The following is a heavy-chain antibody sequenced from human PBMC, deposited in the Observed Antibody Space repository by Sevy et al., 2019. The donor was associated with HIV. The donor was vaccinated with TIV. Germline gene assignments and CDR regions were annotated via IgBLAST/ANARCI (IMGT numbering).Heavy chain of an antibody. CDR2: ISYDGSTK. J-gene: IGHJ4*02. Sequence: GGSLRLSCAASGFTFSSYAMHWVRQAPGKGLEWVAVISYDGSTKYYADSVKGRLTISRDNSKNTLYLQMNSLRAEDTAVYYCARDWRRITMIVVVIADWGQGTLVTVSS. D-gene: IGHD3-22*01. CDR3: ARDWRRITMIVVVIAD. V-gene: IGHV3-30-3*01. CDR1: GFTFSSYA.